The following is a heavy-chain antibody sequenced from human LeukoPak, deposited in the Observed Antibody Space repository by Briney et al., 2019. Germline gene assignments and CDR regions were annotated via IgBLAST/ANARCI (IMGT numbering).Heavy chain of an antibody. CDR3: ARPYSSGWYGRFDY. D-gene: IGHD6-19*01. J-gene: IGHJ4*02. V-gene: IGHV3-30*04. CDR1: GFTFSSYA. Sequence: GGSLRLSCAASGFTFSSYAMHWVRQAPGKGLEWVAVISYDGSNKYYADSVKGRFTISRDNSKNTLYLQMNSLRAEDTAVYYCARPYSSGWYGRFDYWGQGTLVTVSS. CDR2: ISYDGSNK.